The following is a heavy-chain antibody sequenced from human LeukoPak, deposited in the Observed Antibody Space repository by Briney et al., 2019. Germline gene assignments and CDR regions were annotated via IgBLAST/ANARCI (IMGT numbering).Heavy chain of an antibody. D-gene: IGHD6-19*01. J-gene: IGHJ5*02. CDR3: AKDRGQSSGWFP. Sequence: HPGGSLRLSCAASGFTFSSYAMSWVRQAPGKGLEWVSAISGSGGTTYYADSVKGRFTISRDNSRNTLYLQMNSLRAEDTAVYHCAKDRGQSSGWFPWGQGTLVTVSS. CDR1: GFTFSSYA. V-gene: IGHV3-23*01. CDR2: ISGSGGTT.